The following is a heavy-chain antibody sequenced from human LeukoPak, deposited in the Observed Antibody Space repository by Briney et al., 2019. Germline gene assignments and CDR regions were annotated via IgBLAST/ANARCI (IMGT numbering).Heavy chain of an antibody. CDR1: GFTFSDYY. J-gene: IGHJ4*02. Sequence: GGSLRLSCTASGFTFSDYYMSWIRQAPGKGLEWLSDISDRSSYTDYADSVEGRFTITRDNARNCLFLQMNSLRAEDTAVYYCARDRDGYNSVTFAYWGQGTLVTVSS. CDR3: ARDRDGYNSVTFAY. V-gene: IGHV3-11*05. CDR2: ISDRSSYT. D-gene: IGHD5-24*01.